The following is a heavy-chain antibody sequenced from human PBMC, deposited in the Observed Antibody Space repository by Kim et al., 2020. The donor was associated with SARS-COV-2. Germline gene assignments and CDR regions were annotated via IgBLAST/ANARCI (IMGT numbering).Heavy chain of an antibody. Sequence: GGSLRLSCAASGFTFSSYWMSWVRQAPGKGLEWVANIKQDGSEKYYVDSVKGRFTISRDNAKNSLYLQMNSLRAEDTAVYYCATRTRGYSYGYYYYYYYMDVWGKGTTVTVSS. V-gene: IGHV3-7*01. D-gene: IGHD5-18*01. J-gene: IGHJ6*03. CDR3: ATRTRGYSYGYYYYYYYMDV. CDR2: IKQDGSEK. CDR1: GFTFSSYW.